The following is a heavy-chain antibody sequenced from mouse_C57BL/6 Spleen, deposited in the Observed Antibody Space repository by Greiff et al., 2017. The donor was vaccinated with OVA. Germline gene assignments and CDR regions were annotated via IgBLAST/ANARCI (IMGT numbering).Heavy chain of an antibody. CDR3: ARSGWLLREDAMDY. Sequence: QVHVKQPGAELVKPGASVKMSCKASGYTFTSYWITWVKQRPGQGLEWIGDIYPGSGSTNYNEKFKSKATLTVDTSSSTAYMQLSSLTSEDSAVYYCARSGWLLREDAMDYWGQGTSVTVSS. J-gene: IGHJ4*01. CDR1: GYTFTSYW. CDR2: IYPGSGST. D-gene: IGHD2-3*01. V-gene: IGHV1-55*01.